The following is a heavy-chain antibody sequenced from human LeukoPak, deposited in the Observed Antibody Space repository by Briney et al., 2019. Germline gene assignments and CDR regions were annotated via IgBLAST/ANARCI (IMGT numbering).Heavy chain of an antibody. Sequence: GGSLRLSCAASGFAFSRRWMSWVRQAPGKGLEWVANIKRDGSEKNHVDSVKGRFTISRDNTKNSLYLQINSLRAEDTAVYYCATYDFWSGYSLGYWGQGTLVTVSS. CDR3: ATYDFWSGYSLGY. CDR2: IKRDGSEK. CDR1: GFAFSRRW. D-gene: IGHD3-3*01. V-gene: IGHV3-7*01. J-gene: IGHJ4*02.